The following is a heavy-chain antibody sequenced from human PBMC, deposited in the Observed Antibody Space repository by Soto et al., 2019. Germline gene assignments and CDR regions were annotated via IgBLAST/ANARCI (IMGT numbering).Heavy chain of an antibody. CDR1: GFTFSDYY. D-gene: IGHD6-13*01. CDR2: ISSSSSYT. V-gene: IGHV3-11*06. Sequence: GGSLRLSCAASGFTFSDYYMSWIRQAPGKGLEWVSYISSSSSYTNYADSVKGRFTISRDNAKNSLYLQMNSLRAEDTAVYYCARVSGIAADYGMDVWGQGTTVTVSS. CDR3: ARVSGIAADYGMDV. J-gene: IGHJ6*02.